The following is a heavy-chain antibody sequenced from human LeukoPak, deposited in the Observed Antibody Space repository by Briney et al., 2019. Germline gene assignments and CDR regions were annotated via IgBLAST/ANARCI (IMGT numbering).Heavy chain of an antibody. CDR3: ARHEHPFLEWSDAFDI. J-gene: IGHJ3*02. D-gene: IGHD3-3*02. CDR2: IYYSGST. V-gene: IGHV4-59*08. Sequence: SETLSLTCTVSGGSISSYYWSWIRQPPGKGLEWIGYIYYSGSTNYNPSLKSRVTISVDTSKNQFSLKLSSVTAADTAVYYCARHEHPFLEWSDAFDIWGQGTMVTVSS. CDR1: GGSISSYY.